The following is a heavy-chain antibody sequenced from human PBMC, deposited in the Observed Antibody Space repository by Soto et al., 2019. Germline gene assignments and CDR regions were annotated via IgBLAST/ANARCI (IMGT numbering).Heavy chain of an antibody. CDR1: GYTFTSYG. Sequence: ASVKVSCKASGYTFTSYGISWVRQAPGQGLEWMGWVSAYNGNTNYAQKLQGRVTMTTDTSTSTAYMELRSLRSDDTAVYYCARVDDFWSGYYIDYWGQGTLVTVSS. CDR2: VSAYNGNT. J-gene: IGHJ4*02. V-gene: IGHV1-18*01. CDR3: ARVDDFWSGYYIDY. D-gene: IGHD3-3*01.